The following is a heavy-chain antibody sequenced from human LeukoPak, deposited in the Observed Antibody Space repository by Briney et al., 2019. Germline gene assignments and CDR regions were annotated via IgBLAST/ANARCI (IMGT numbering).Heavy chain of an antibody. D-gene: IGHD2-15*01. CDR2: ISSRGST. CDR3: ARVNCSGGSCSQGPPIFDY. V-gene: IGHV4-4*07. J-gene: IGHJ4*02. CDR1: AGSISNYY. Sequence: SETLSLTCTVSAGSISNYYWSWIRQPAGKGLEWIGRISSRGSTNYNPSLKSRVTISVDTSKNQFSLKLSSVTAADTAVYYCARVNCSGGSCSQGPPIFDYWGQGTLVTVSS.